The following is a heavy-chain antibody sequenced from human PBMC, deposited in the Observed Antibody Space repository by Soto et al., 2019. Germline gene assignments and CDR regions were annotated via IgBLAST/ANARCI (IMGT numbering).Heavy chain of an antibody. J-gene: IGHJ4*02. CDR1: GFTFSSYA. D-gene: IGHD3-3*01. CDR2: ISGSGGST. Sequence: GGSLRLSCAASGFTFSSYAMSWVRQAPGKGLEWVSAISGSGGSTYYADSVKGRFTTSRDNSKNTLYLQMNSLRAEDTAVYYCAKRNDFWSGYYDYWGQGTLVTVSS. V-gene: IGHV3-23*01. CDR3: AKRNDFWSGYYDY.